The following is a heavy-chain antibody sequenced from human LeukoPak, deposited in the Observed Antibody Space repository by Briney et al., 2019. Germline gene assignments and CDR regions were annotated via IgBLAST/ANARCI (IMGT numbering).Heavy chain of an antibody. D-gene: IGHD4-17*01. CDR1: GYSFTSYW. CDR3: ARQRGAYGDYANDAFDI. V-gene: IGHV5-51*01. CDR2: IYPGDSDT. Sequence: GESLKISCKGSGYSFTSYWIGWVRQMPGKGLEWMGIIYPGDSDTRYSPSFQGQVTISADKSISTAYLQWSSLKASDTAMYYCARQRGAYGDYANDAFDIWGQGTMVTVSS. J-gene: IGHJ3*02.